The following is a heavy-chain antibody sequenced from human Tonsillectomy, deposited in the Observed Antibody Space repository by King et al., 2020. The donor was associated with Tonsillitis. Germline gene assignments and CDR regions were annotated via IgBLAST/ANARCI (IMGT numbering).Heavy chain of an antibody. J-gene: IGHJ5*02. CDR3: AKDSYCSSTSCYNNWFDP. V-gene: IGHV3-30*18. CDR2: ISYDGSNK. Sequence: HVQLVESGGGVVQPGRSLRLSCAASGFTFSSSGMHWVRPAPGKGLEWVAVISYDGSNKYYADSVKGRFTISRDNSKNTLYLQMNSLRAEDTAVYYCAKDSYCSSTSCYNNWFDPWGQGTLVTVSS. D-gene: IGHD2-2*02. CDR1: GFTFSSSG.